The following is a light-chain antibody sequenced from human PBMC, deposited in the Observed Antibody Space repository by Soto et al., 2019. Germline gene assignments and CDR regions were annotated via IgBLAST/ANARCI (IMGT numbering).Light chain of an antibody. J-gene: IGKJ4*01. CDR1: QSISRS. CDR3: QQRFNWVT. V-gene: IGKV3D-20*02. CDR2: DAS. Sequence: EIVLTQFPATLSVSPGGRATLSCRASQSISRSLAWYQQKPGQAPRLLIYDASTRATGIPARFSGSGSGTDFTLTISRLEPEDSAVYYCQQRFNWVTFGGGTKVDI.